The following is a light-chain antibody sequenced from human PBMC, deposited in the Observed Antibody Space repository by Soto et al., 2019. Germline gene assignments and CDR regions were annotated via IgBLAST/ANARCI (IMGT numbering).Light chain of an antibody. CDR2: QHS. J-gene: IGLJ2*01. CDR1: KLGDKY. CDR3: QAWDSSTANVV. V-gene: IGLV3-1*01. Sequence: SYELTQPPSVSVSPGQTANITCSGDKLGDKYACWYQQRPGPSPVLVIYQHSKRPSGIPERFSGSNSGNTATLTISGTQAMDEADYYCQAWDSSTANVVFGGGTKLTVL.